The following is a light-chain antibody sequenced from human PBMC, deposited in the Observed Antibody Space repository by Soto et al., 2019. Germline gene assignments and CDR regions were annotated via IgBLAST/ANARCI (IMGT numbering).Light chain of an antibody. CDR3: SSYSKNRTLL. Sequence: QSALTQPASVSGSPGQSITVSCTGTSSDIGAHNFVSWYQQHPGKAPRLIIYEVNNRPSGLSDRFSGSKSGNTASLIISALQAEDEADYFCSSYSKNRTLLFGGGTKVTVL. J-gene: IGLJ2*01. V-gene: IGLV2-14*01. CDR1: SSDIGAHNF. CDR2: EVN.